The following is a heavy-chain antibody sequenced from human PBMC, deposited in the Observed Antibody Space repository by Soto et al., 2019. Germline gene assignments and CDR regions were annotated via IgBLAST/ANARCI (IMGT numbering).Heavy chain of an antibody. CDR2: INHSGST. CDR1: GGYFSRYY. V-gene: IGHV4-34*01. D-gene: IGHD5-12*01. CDR3: ARGGIKGRWLQLHWFDP. J-gene: IGHJ5*02. Sequence: SETLSLTCAVYGGYFSRYYWSWIRRPPGKGLEWIGEINHSGSTNYNPSLKSRVTISVDTSKNQFSLKLSSVTAADTAVYYCARGGIKGRWLQLHWFDPWGQGTLVTVSS.